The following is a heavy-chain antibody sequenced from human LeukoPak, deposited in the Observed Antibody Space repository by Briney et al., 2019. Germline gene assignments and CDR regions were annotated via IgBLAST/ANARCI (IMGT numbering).Heavy chain of an antibody. CDR3: ARVGYSGWNLEY. Sequence: QPGGSLRLSCAASGFTFRSYWMSWVRQAPGKGLEWVANINQGGSVKYYVDSVKGRFTISRDDAKNSLYVRMNSLRDEDTAVYYCARVGYSGWNLEYWGQGTLVTVSS. D-gene: IGHD5-12*01. V-gene: IGHV3-7*01. CDR2: INQGGSVK. CDR1: GFTFRSYW. J-gene: IGHJ4*02.